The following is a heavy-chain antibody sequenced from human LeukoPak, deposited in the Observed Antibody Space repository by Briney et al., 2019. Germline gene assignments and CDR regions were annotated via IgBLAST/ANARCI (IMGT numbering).Heavy chain of an antibody. CDR2: IIPILGIA. CDR3: ATPFNYYDSSDNFDY. CDR1: GGTFSSYA. Sequence: SVKVSCKASGGTFSSYAISWVRQAPGQGLEWMGRIIPILGIANYAQKFQGRVTITADKSTSTAYMELSSLRSEDTAVYYCATPFNYYDSSDNFDYWGQGTLVTVSS. D-gene: IGHD3-22*01. V-gene: IGHV1-69*04. J-gene: IGHJ4*02.